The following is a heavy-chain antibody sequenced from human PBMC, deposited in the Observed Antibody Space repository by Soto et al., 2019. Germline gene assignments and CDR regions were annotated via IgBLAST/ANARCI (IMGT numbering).Heavy chain of an antibody. V-gene: IGHV2-5*02. D-gene: IGHD3-16*01. J-gene: IGHJ4*02. CDR1: GFSLSNSGVG. Sequence: QITLKESGPALVKPTQPLTLTCTFSGFSLSNSGVGVGWIRQPPGKALEWLALIYWDDDKRYSPSLKSRLTITKDTSKNQVVLTMPNMDPVDTATYYSAHTEIMLTFGGVASSYFDYWGQGPLVTVSS. CDR3: AHTEIMLTFGGVASSYFDY. CDR2: IYWDDDK.